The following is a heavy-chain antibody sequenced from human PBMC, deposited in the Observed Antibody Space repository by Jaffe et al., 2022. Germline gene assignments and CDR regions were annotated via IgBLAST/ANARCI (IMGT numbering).Heavy chain of an antibody. CDR3: ARGGILWFGELLYVGASRSNWFDP. CDR1: GGSFSGYY. D-gene: IGHD3-10*01. CDR2: INHSGST. J-gene: IGHJ5*02. V-gene: IGHV4-34*01. Sequence: QVQLQQWGAGLLKPSETLSLTCAVYGGSFSGYYWSWIRQPPGKGLEWIGEINHSGSTNYNPSLKSRVTISVDTSKNQFSLKLSSVTAADTAVYYCARGGILWFGELLYVGASRSNWFDPWGQGTLVTVSS.